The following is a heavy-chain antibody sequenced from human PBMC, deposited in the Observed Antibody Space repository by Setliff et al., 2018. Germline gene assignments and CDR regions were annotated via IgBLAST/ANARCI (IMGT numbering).Heavy chain of an antibody. V-gene: IGHV3-23*03. J-gene: IGHJ4*02. Sequence: GGSLRLSCAASGFIFRDYTMVWVRQAPGKGLEWVAGVIQGGSGVYADSVKGRSTISRDNSRNTFFLQMNNLRAEDTATYYCAKDRVNDGYWDFDSWGQGTLVTVSS. CDR2: VIQGGSG. D-gene: IGHD1-1*01. CDR3: AKDRVNDGYWDFDS. CDR1: GFIFRDYT.